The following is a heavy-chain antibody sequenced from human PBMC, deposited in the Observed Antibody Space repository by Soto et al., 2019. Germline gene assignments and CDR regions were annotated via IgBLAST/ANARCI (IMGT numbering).Heavy chain of an antibody. CDR1: GGSVSSESHY. CDR2: IYYTGST. J-gene: IGHJ6*02. V-gene: IGHV4-61*01. D-gene: IGHD3-3*01. CDR3: ARDQYDFRSGSYYYAMVV. Sequence: QVQLQESGPGLVKPSETLSLTCTVSGGSVSSESHYWSWIRQTPGKGLEWIGYIYYTGSTNYNPSLKGRVTMSVDTSRDQVSLRLRFVTRADTAVYYCARDQYDFRSGSYYYAMVVWGQGTKVTVSS.